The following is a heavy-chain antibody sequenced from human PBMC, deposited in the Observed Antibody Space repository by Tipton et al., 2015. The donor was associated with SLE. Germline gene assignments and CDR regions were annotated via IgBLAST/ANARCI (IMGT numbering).Heavy chain of an antibody. CDR1: GGSISSYF. D-gene: IGHD1-14*01. CDR3: ARGRQGMEVFTMDV. J-gene: IGHJ6*02. V-gene: IGHV4-59*01. Sequence: TLSLTCTVSGGSISSYFWSWIRHPPGKGLEWIGYINNSGNTNYNPSLKSRVTTSVDTSKNQLSLKLSSVTAADTAVYYCARGRQGMEVFTMDVWGPGTTVTVSS. CDR2: INNSGNT.